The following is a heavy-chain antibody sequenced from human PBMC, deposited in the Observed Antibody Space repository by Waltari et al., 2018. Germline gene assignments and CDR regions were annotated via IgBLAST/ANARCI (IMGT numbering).Heavy chain of an antibody. CDR3: VGWNDPINS. J-gene: IGHJ4*02. V-gene: IGHV3-7*04. Sequence: EAQLVQSGGGLVQPGGSLTLSCAASGFTISRFWMTWIRQAPGQGVQGVAHIGPDGSAKYNVDSVKGRFTISRDNAENSLLLQMSNLRVEDTALYYCVGWNDPINSWGQGTLVAVSS. CDR1: GFTISRFW. CDR2: IGPDGSAK. D-gene: IGHD1-1*01.